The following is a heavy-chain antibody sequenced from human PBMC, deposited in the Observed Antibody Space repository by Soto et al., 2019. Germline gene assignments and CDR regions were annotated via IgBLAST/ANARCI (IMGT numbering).Heavy chain of an antibody. CDR1: GYTFTSYG. CDR2: TSAYMVT. Sequence: QVQLVQSGGEVKKPGASVKVSCRASGYTFTSYGISWVRQAPGQGLEWLGWTSAYMVTNYAQKFQGRVTMTTDTSTSTGDMELRSLRFDDTAVYYCARDSSGRAIFDSWGQGTLVTVSS. D-gene: IGHD6-19*01. CDR3: ARDSSGRAIFDS. J-gene: IGHJ4*02. V-gene: IGHV1-18*01.